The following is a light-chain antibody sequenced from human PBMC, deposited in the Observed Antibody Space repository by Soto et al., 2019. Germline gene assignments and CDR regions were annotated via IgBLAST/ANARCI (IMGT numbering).Light chain of an antibody. CDR2: EVT. CDR3: LSYTASSTFV. CDR1: SSDVGGHDF. J-gene: IGLJ1*01. V-gene: IGLV2-8*01. Sequence: QSALTQPPSASGSPGQSVTISCTGTSSDVGGHDFVSWYQHHPGKAPKLIVYEVTKRPSGVPDRFSGSKSGSTASLTVSGLQAEDEADYYCLSYTASSTFVFGTGTKLTVL.